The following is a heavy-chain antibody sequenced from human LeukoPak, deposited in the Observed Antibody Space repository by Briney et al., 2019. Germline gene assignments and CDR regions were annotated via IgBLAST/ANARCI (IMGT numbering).Heavy chain of an antibody. CDR3: ARDLMGHTAMDPNGMDV. D-gene: IGHD5-18*01. Sequence: SETLSLTCTVSGGSISSYYWSWIRQPPGKGLEWIGYIYYSGSTNYNPSLKSRVTISVDTSKNQFSLKLSSVTAADTAVYYCARDLMGHTAMDPNGMDVWGQGTTVTVSS. V-gene: IGHV4-59*01. CDR1: GGSISSYY. CDR2: IYYSGST. J-gene: IGHJ6*02.